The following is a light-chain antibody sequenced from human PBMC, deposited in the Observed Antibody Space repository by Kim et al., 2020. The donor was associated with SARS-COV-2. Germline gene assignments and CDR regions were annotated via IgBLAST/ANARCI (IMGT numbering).Light chain of an antibody. J-gene: IGLJ2*01. Sequence: SYELTQPPSVSVSPGQTARITCSGDALAKQYAYWYQQKPGQAPVLVINKDSERPSGIPERFSGSRSGTTVTLTISGVQAEDEADYYCQSADSSDTYVVFG. CDR3: QSADSSDTYVV. CDR2: KDS. CDR1: ALAKQY. V-gene: IGLV3-25*03.